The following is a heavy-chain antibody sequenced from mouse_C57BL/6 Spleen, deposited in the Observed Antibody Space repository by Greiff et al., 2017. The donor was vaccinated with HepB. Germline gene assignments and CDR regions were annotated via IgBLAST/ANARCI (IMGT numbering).Heavy chain of an antibody. Sequence: QVQLQQPGAELVKPGASVKMSCKASGYTFTSYWITWVKQRPGQGLEWIGDIYPGSGSTNYNEKFKSKATLTVDTSSSTAYMQLSSLTPEDSAVYYCARGRAYSNYKDWGQGTTLTVSS. CDR3: ARGRAYSNYKD. V-gene: IGHV1-55*01. CDR2: IYPGSGST. CDR1: GYTFTSYW. J-gene: IGHJ2*01. D-gene: IGHD2-5*01.